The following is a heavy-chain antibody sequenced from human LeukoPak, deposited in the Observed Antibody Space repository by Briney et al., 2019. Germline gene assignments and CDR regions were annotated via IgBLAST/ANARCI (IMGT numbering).Heavy chain of an antibody. CDR1: GFTFSSYW. Sequence: GGSLRLSCAASGFTFSSYWMSWVRQAPGKGLEWVANIKQDGSEKYYVDFLNGRFSISSENAKHSLYLQMNRLRAEETAVYYCARVYTMIVVYDAFDIWGQGTMVSVSS. D-gene: IGHD3-22*01. J-gene: IGHJ3*02. CDR2: IKQDGSEK. V-gene: IGHV3-7*01. CDR3: ARVYTMIVVYDAFDI.